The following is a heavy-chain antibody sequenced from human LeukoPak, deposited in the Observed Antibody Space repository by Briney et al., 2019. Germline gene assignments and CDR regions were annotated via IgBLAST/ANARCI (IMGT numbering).Heavy chain of an antibody. V-gene: IGHV4-39*07. D-gene: IGHD3-10*01. CDR1: GGSISSSSYY. Sequence: SETLSLTCTVSGGSISSSSYYWGWIRQPPGKGLEWIGSIYYSGSTYYNPSLKSRVTISVDRSKNQFSLKLSSVTAADTAVYYCARANYYYGSGSYVGPFDIWGQGTMVTVSS. CDR2: IYYSGST. J-gene: IGHJ3*02. CDR3: ARANYYYGSGSYVGPFDI.